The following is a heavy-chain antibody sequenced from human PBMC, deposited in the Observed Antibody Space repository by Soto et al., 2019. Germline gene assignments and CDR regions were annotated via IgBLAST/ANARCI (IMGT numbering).Heavy chain of an antibody. Sequence: PGGSLRLSCAASGFIFSSYGINWVRQAPGKGLEWVAFISSYGSKKNFVDSVKGRFTISRDDSKNTVYLQMNSLRAEDTAVYYCSMAMDVWGQGTTVTVSS. J-gene: IGHJ6*02. CDR3: SMAMDV. CDR2: ISSYGSKK. V-gene: IGHV3-30*03. CDR1: GFIFSSYG.